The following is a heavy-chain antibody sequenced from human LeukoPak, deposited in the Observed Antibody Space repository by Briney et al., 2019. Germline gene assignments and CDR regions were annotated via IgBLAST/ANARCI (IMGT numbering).Heavy chain of an antibody. V-gene: IGHV3-23*01. CDR1: GFTFSSYA. J-gene: IGHJ4*02. Sequence: SGGSLRLSCAASGFTFSSYAMSWVRQAPGKGLEWVSAISGSGGSTYYADSVKGRFTISRDNSKNTLYLQMNSLRAEDTAVYYCASWIQLWDKKLDYWGQGTLVTVSS. CDR2: ISGSGGST. CDR3: ASWIQLWDKKLDY. D-gene: IGHD5-18*01.